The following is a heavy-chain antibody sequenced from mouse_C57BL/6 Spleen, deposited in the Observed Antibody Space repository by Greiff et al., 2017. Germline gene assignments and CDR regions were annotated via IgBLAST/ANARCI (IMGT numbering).Heavy chain of an antibody. CDR1: GYTFTDYY. Sequence: VQLQQSGPELVKPGASVKISCKASGYTFTDYYMNWVKQSHGKSLEWIGDINPNNGGTSYNQKFKGKATLTVDKSSSTAYMELRSLTSEDSAVYYCARFNTVAYYAMDYWGQGTSVTVSS. D-gene: IGHD1-1*01. V-gene: IGHV1-26*01. CDR2: INPNNGGT. J-gene: IGHJ4*01. CDR3: ARFNTVAYYAMDY.